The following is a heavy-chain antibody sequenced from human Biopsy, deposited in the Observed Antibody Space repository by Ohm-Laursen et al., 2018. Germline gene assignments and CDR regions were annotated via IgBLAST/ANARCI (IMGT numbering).Heavy chain of an antibody. CDR3: ARSIDYGNSYFRY. J-gene: IGHJ1*01. V-gene: IGHV4-39*07. Sequence: SETLSLTCTLSGGSITSRTHYWGWIRQTPGKGLEWIGTVYYSGTTYDNPSLKNRVIISVDTSKNQFSLNLRSVTVADTAVYFCARSIDYGNSYFRYWGQGILVTVSS. CDR1: GGSITSRTHY. D-gene: IGHD4/OR15-4a*01. CDR2: VYYSGTT.